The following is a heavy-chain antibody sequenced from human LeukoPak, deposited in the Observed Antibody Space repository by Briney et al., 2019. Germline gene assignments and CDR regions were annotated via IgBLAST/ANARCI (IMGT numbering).Heavy chain of an antibody. V-gene: IGHV1-8*01. CDR2: MNPNSGNT. CDR3: AREPLYGDYVGYFDY. J-gene: IGHJ4*02. Sequence: ASVKVSCKASGYTFTGYDINWVRQATGQGLEWMGWMNPNSGNTGYAQRFQGRVTITRDTSASTAYMELSSLRSEDTAVYYCAREPLYGDYVGYFDYWGQGTLVTVSS. CDR1: GYTFTGYD. D-gene: IGHD4-17*01.